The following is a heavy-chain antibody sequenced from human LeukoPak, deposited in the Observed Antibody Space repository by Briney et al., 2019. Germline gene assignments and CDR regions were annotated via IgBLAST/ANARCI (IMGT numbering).Heavy chain of an antibody. CDR3: AGRSGSYFPEYFQH. CDR1: GFTFDDYA. D-gene: IGHD1-26*01. Sequence: GGSLRLSCAASGFTFDDYAMHWVRQAPGKGLEWLSGISWNSGSIGYADSVKGRFTISRDNAKNSLYLQMNSLRAEDTALYYCAGRSGSYFPEYFQHWGQGTLVTVSS. V-gene: IGHV3-9*01. J-gene: IGHJ1*01. CDR2: ISWNSGSI.